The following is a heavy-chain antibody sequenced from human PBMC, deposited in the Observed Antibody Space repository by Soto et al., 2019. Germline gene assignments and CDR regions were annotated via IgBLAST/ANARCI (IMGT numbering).Heavy chain of an antibody. CDR1: GFTVSRHG. J-gene: IGHJ6*02. Sequence: PGGSLRLSCVVSGFTVSRHGMHWVRQAPGKGLEWVAIISYDGLYETYADSVKGRFTISRDTSSNTLYLQMNSLRGDDTALYYCAIDREEYYSGMDVWGQGTTVTVSS. V-gene: IGHV3-30*03. CDR3: AIDREEYYSGMDV. CDR2: ISYDGLYE.